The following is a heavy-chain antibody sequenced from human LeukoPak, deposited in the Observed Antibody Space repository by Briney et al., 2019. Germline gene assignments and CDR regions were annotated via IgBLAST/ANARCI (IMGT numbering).Heavy chain of an antibody. CDR3: ARDRIQLWPFDY. V-gene: IGHV4-4*07. Sequence: PSETLSLTCSVSGDSITYFYWSWIRQAAGKGLEWIGRISSSGSTDYNASLKSRVTISVDTSKNQFSLKLSSVTAADTAVYYCARDRIQLWPFDYWGQGTLVTVSS. CDR1: GDSITYFY. D-gene: IGHD5-18*01. CDR2: ISSSGST. J-gene: IGHJ4*02.